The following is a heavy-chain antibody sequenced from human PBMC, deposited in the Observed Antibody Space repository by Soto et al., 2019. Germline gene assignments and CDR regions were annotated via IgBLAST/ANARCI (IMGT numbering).Heavy chain of an antibody. CDR1: GYTFSTYG. D-gene: IGHD1-1*01. CDR2: IGADNGDT. CDR3: ARDWKGAEGFDP. Sequence: QVQLVQSGAEVKKPGASVKVSCKASGYTFSTYGFSWVRQAPGQGLEWMGWIGADNGDTNYAQNFQGRVTMTTDPPTTTSYMELRSLTSDDTAVYFCARDWKGAEGFDPWGQGTLVTVSS. J-gene: IGHJ5*02. V-gene: IGHV1-18*01.